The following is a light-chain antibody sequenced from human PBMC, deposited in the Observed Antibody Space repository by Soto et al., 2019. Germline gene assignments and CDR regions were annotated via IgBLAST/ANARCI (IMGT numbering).Light chain of an antibody. Sequence: DIQLTQSPSSLSASVGDRVTITCWTSQSINNYLNWYQHIPGKAPRLLIYATSTLQRGVPPRFRGGGSGTLVTLTISSLQPEDFATYYCQQSYRTPFTFGPGTTADIK. J-gene: IGKJ3*01. CDR2: ATS. CDR1: QSINNY. V-gene: IGKV1-39*01. CDR3: QQSYRTPFT.